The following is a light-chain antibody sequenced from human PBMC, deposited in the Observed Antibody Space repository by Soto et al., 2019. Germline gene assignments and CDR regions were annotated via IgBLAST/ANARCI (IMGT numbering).Light chain of an antibody. J-gene: IGLJ1*01. V-gene: IGLV1-40*01. CDR1: GSNIGAPFP. Sequence: QAVVTQPPSVSGAPGQRVTISCTGGGSNIGAPFPVHWYQQLPGAAPKLLIYYNNNRPSGVPDRFFASKSASSASLAITGLQAEDEADYYCQSYDSMLSRYVFGTGTKLTVL. CDR3: QSYDSMLSRYV. CDR2: YNN.